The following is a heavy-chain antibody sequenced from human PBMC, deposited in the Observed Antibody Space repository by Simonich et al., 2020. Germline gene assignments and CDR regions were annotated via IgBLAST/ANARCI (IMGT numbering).Heavy chain of an antibody. D-gene: IGHD1-1*01. CDR2: NSIRNSYI. V-gene: IGHV3-21*01. CDR3: ARANERDY. CDR1: GFTFISYS. J-gene: IGHJ4*02. Sequence: EVQLVESGGGLVKPGGSLRLSCAASGFTFISYSMNWVRQAPVKGLEGDSSNSIRNSYIYHADSVKGRFTISRDNAKNSLYLQMNSLRAEDTAVYYCARANERDYWGQGTLVTVSS.